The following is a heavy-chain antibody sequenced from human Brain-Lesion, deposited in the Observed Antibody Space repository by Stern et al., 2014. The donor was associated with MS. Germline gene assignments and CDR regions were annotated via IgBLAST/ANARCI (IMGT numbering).Heavy chain of an antibody. D-gene: IGHD1-26*01. J-gene: IGHJ4*02. CDR2: IYYSGFT. Sequence: VHLVESGPGLVKPSETLSLTCTVSGGSISSSTYYWAWIRQPPGKGLEWIGNIYYSGFTYYNPSLKSRVTISVDMSKNQFSLKLSSVTAADTAIYYCARHDSVPRPSQLYSARDRGPGYFDYWGQRTLVTVSS. CDR1: GGSISSSTYY. V-gene: IGHV4-39*01. CDR3: ARHDSVPRPSQLYSARDRGPGYFDY.